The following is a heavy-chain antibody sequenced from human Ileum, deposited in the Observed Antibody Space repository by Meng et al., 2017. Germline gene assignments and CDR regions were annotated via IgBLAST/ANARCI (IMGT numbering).Heavy chain of an antibody. J-gene: IGHJ6*02. CDR2: ISSSSSYI. CDR1: GFTFSSYS. D-gene: IGHD6-13*01. V-gene: IGHV3-21*01. Sequence: GESLKISCAASGFTFSSYSMNWVRQAPGKGLEWVSSISSSSSYIYYADSVKGRFTISRDNAKNSLYLQMNSLRAEDTAVYYCARDLEDSSSSSWYFVPPHHYYYGMDVWGQGTTVTVSS. CDR3: ARDLEDSSSSSWYFVPPHHYYYGMDV.